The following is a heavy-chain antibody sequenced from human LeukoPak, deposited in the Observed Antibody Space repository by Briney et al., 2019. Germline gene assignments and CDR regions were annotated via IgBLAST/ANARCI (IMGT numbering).Heavy chain of an antibody. D-gene: IGHD2-15*01. CDR3: ARGFRVAATRWFDP. J-gene: IGHJ5*02. CDR1: GFTFSSYE. Sequence: PGGSLRLSCAASGFTFSSYEMNWVRQAPGKGLEWVSYISSSGNTVHYADSVKGRFTISRDNAKNSMYLQMNSLRAEDTAVYYCARGFRVAATRWFDPWGQGTLVTVSS. CDR2: ISSSGNTV. V-gene: IGHV3-48*03.